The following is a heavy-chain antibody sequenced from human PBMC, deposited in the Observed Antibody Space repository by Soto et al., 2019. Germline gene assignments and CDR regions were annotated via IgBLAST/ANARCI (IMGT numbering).Heavy chain of an antibody. V-gene: IGHV1-2*04. D-gene: IGHD6-13*01. J-gene: IGHJ1*01. CDR1: GYTFTGYY. Sequence: ASVKVSCKASGYTFTGYYMHWVRQAPGQGLEWMGWINPNSGGTNYAQKFQGWVTMTRDTSISTAYMELSRLRSDDTAVYYCARAPSMTAAAGTYFQHWGQGTLVTVSS. CDR2: INPNSGGT. CDR3: ARAPSMTAAAGTYFQH.